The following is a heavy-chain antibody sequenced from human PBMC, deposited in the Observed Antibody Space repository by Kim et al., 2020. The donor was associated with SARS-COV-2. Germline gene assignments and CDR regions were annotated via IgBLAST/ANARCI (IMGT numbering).Heavy chain of an antibody. V-gene: IGHV3-74*01. CDR3: ARDQVDTAMVSAPHYYYYYMDV. CDR1: GFTFSSYW. Sequence: GGSLRLSCAASGFTFSSYWMHWVRQAPGKGLVWVSRINSDGSSTSYADSVKGRFTISRDNAKNTLYLQINSLRAEDTAVYYCARDQVDTAMVSAPHYYYYYMDVWGKGTTVTVSS. D-gene: IGHD5-18*01. CDR2: INSDGSST. J-gene: IGHJ6*03.